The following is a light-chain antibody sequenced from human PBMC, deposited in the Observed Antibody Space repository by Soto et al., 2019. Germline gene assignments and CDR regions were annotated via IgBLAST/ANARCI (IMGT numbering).Light chain of an antibody. Sequence: QSVLTQPASVSGSPGQSITISCTGTSSVVGSYNLVSWYQQHPGKAPKLMIYEVSKRPSGVSNRFSGSKSGDTASLTISGLQAEDESDYYCCSYSGSRSYVFGTGNKVTXL. V-gene: IGLV2-23*02. CDR2: EVS. CDR1: SSVVGSYNL. CDR3: CSYSGSRSYV. J-gene: IGLJ1*01.